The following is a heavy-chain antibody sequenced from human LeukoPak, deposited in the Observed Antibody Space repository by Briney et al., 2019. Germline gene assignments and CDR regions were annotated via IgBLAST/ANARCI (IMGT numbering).Heavy chain of an antibody. CDR1: GYTFTSYD. V-gene: IGHV1-8*01. CDR3: ARALRFLVGDYYYMDV. J-gene: IGHJ6*03. Sequence: ASVKVSCKASGYTFTSYDINWVRQATGQGLEGMGWMNPNSGNTGYAQKFQGRVTMTRNTSISTAYMELSSLRSEDTAVYYCARALRFLVGDYYYMDVWGKGTTVTVSS. D-gene: IGHD3-3*01. CDR2: MNPNSGNT.